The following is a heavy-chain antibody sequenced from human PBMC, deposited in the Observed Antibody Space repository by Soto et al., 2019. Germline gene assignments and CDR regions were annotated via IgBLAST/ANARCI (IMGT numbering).Heavy chain of an antibody. V-gene: IGHV1-69*13. CDR1: GGTFSSYA. CDR2: IIPIFGTA. CDR3: ARLFGYCSGGSCYRNWFDP. D-gene: IGHD2-15*01. Sequence: SVKVSCKASGGTFSSYAISWVRQAPGQGLEWMGGIIPIFGTANYAQKFQGRVTITADESTSTAYMELSSLRSEDTAVYYCARLFGYCSGGSCYRNWFDPWGQGTLVTVSS. J-gene: IGHJ5*02.